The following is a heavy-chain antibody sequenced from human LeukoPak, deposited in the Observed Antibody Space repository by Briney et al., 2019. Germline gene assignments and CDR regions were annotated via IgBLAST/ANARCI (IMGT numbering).Heavy chain of an antibody. D-gene: IGHD5-24*01. Sequence: SETLSLTCTVSGGSLTNGYYYWTWIRQYPGKGLEWIGYIHPSGISDYNPSLKSRITMSLDMSQNQFSLKLTSVTAADTAIYYCARGQDAFKTGYWGQGTLVTVSS. CDR3: ARGQDAFKTGY. CDR1: GGSLTNGYYY. V-gene: IGHV4-31*03. J-gene: IGHJ4*02. CDR2: IHPSGIS.